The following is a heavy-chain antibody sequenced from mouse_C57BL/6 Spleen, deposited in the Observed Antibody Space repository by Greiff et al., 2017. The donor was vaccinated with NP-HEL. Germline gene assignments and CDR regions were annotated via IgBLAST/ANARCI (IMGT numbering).Heavy chain of an antibody. V-gene: IGHV3-6*01. D-gene: IGHD2-1*01. Sequence: EVQLQQSGPGLVKPSQSLSLTCSVTGYSITSGYYWNWIRQFPGNKLEWMGYISYDGSNNYNPSLKNRISITRDTSKNQFFLKLNSVTTEDTATYYCARVDGNYVDYFDYWGQGTTLTVS. CDR3: ARVDGNYVDYFDY. CDR2: ISYDGSN. CDR1: GYSITSGYY. J-gene: IGHJ2*01.